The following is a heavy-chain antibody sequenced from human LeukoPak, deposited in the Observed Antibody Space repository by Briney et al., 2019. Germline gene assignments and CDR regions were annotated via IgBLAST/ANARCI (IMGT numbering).Heavy chain of an antibody. J-gene: IGHJ5*02. Sequence: GGSLRLSCAASGFTFSSYGMHWVRQAPGKGLEWVAVIWYDGSNKYYADFVKGRFTISRDNSKNTLYLQMNSLRAEDTAVYYCAREQARWNWFDPWGQGTLVTVSS. V-gene: IGHV3-33*01. CDR3: AREQARWNWFDP. CDR1: GFTFSSYG. CDR2: IWYDGSNK. D-gene: IGHD2-15*01.